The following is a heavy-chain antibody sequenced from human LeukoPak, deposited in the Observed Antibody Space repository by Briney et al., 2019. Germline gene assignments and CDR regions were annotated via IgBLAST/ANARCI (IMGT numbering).Heavy chain of an antibody. Sequence: NPSETLSLTCTVSGGSISSYYWSWIRQPPGKGLEWIGYIYYSGSTNYNPSLKSRVTISVDTSKNQFSLKLSSVTAADTAVYYCARDQCSGDSCYAYWGQGTLVTVSS. J-gene: IGHJ4*02. V-gene: IGHV4-59*01. CDR3: ARDQCSGDSCYAY. CDR1: GGSISSYY. CDR2: IYYSGST. D-gene: IGHD2-15*01.